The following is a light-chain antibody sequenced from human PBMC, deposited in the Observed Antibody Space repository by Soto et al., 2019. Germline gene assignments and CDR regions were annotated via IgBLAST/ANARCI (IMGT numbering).Light chain of an antibody. CDR2: YDS. CDR3: QVWDSSSDHHVV. V-gene: IGLV3-21*04. Sequence: SYELTQPPSVSVAPGKTARITCGGNNIGSKSVHWYQQKPGQAPVLVIYYDSDRPSGIPERFSGSNSGNTATLTISRVEARDEADYYCQVWDSSSDHHVVFGGGTKVTVL. J-gene: IGLJ2*01. CDR1: NIGSKS.